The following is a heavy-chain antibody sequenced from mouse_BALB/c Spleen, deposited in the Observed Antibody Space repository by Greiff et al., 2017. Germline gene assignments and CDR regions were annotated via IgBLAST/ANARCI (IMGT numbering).Heavy chain of an antibody. Sequence: QVQLKESGAELVRPGASVKLSCKASGYTFTSYWMNWVKQRPEQGLEWIGRIDPYDSETHYNQKFKDKAILTVDKSSSTAYMQLSSLTSEDSAVYYCARSANYAWFAYWGQGTLVTVSA. CDR3: ARSANYAWFAY. J-gene: IGHJ3*01. CDR2: IDPYDSET. V-gene: IGHV1-52*01. CDR1: GYTFTSYW. D-gene: IGHD1-1*02.